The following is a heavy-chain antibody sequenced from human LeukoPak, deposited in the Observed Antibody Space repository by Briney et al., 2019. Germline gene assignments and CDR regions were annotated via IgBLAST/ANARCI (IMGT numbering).Heavy chain of an antibody. Sequence: PGGSLRLSCAASGFGFSSGTMNWVRQAPGKALEWVSSLSGSGRLVWYAASVKGRFTISRDNAANSLFLQMNSRRVEDTAVYYCARDLQTGLAFDAWGQGTVVAVSS. CDR1: GFGFSSGT. D-gene: IGHD7-27*01. V-gene: IGHV3-21*06. CDR2: LSGSGRLV. CDR3: ARDLQTGLAFDA. J-gene: IGHJ3*01.